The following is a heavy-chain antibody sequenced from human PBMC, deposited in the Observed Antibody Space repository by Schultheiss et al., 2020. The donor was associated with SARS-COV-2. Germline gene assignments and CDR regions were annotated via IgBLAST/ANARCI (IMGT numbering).Heavy chain of an antibody. CDR2: INPSVGST. CDR3: ARGGYSYGWTYYYYYMDV. V-gene: IGHV1-46*01. J-gene: IGHJ6*03. CDR1: GYTFTSYG. Sequence: ASVKVSCKASGYTFTSYGISWVRQAPGQGLEWMGIINPSVGSTSYALRFQGRVTMTRDTSTSTVYMELSSLRSEDTAVYYCARGGYSYGWTYYYYYMDVWGKGTTVTVAS. D-gene: IGHD5-18*01.